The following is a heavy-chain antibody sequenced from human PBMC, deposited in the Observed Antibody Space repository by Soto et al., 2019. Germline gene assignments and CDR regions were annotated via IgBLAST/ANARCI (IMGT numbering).Heavy chain of an antibody. V-gene: IGHV1-69*12. CDR1: GCTFSSYA. D-gene: IGHD2-15*01. CDR3: ARESRYCSGGSCYFLPGIDY. J-gene: IGHJ4*02. CDR2: IIPIFGTA. Sequence: QVQLVQSGAEGKKPGSSVKVSCQASGCTFSSYAISWVRQAPGQGLEWMGGIIPIFGTANYAQKFQGRVTITADESTSTAHMELSSLRSEDTAVYYCARESRYCSGGSCYFLPGIDYWGQGHLVTVSS.